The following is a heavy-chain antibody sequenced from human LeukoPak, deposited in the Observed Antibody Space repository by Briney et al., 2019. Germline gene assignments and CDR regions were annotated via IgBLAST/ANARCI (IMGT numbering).Heavy chain of an antibody. D-gene: IGHD3-22*01. Sequence: GGSLRLSCAASGFTFSSYAMSWVRQAPGKGLEWVSAISGSGGSTYYADSVKGRFTISRDNSKNTLYLQMNSLRAEDTAVYYCAKGLPNYYDSSGYHLGYGMDVWGQGTTVTVSS. J-gene: IGHJ6*02. CDR2: ISGSGGST. V-gene: IGHV3-23*01. CDR3: AKGLPNYYDSSGYHLGYGMDV. CDR1: GFTFSSYA.